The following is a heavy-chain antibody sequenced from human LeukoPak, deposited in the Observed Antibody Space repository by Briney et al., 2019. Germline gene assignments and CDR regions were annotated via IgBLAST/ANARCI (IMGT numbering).Heavy chain of an antibody. Sequence: SETLSLTCTVSGGSISSYYWSWIRQPPGKGLEWIGYIYYSGSTNYNPSLKSRVTISVDTSKNQFSLNLSSVTAADTAMYYCARAVGTSRNFFDYWGQGTLVTVSS. CDR3: ARAVGTSRNFFDY. V-gene: IGHV4-59*12. D-gene: IGHD4-23*01. CDR2: IYYSGST. CDR1: GGSISSYY. J-gene: IGHJ4*02.